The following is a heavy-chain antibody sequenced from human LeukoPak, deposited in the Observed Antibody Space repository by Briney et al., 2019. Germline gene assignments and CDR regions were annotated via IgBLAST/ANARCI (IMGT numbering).Heavy chain of an antibody. J-gene: IGHJ6*03. CDR3: ASNIRLRGYYYYMDV. V-gene: IGHV5-51*01. CDR2: IYPGDSDT. D-gene: IGHD4-17*01. CDR1: GYSFTSYW. Sequence: GASLQISCQGSGYSFTSYWIGWVRPLPGKGLAWMGIIYPGDSDTRYSPSFQGQVTISADKSISTAYLQWSSLKASDTAMYYCASNIRLRGYYYYMDVWGKGTTVTVSS.